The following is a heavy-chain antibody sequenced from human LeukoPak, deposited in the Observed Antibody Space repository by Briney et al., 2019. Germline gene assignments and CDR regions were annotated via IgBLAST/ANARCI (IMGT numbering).Heavy chain of an antibody. V-gene: IGHV3-30-3*01. CDR1: GFTFSSYA. J-gene: IGHJ4*02. CDR2: ISYDGSNK. CDR3: ARDSPKDY. Sequence: PGGSLRLSCAASGFTFSSYAMHWVRQAPGKGLEWVAVISYDGSNKYYADSVKGRFTISRDNSKNTLYLQMNSLRAEDTAVYYCARDSPKDYWGQGTLVTVSS.